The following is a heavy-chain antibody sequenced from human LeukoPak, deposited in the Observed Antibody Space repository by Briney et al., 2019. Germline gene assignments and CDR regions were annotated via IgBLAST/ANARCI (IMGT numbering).Heavy chain of an antibody. V-gene: IGHV1-46*01. J-gene: IGHJ6*03. Sequence: ASVKVSCKASGYTFTSYYMHWVRQAPGQGLEWMGLINPTGGSTGYAQKFQGRVTMTRDMSTSTVYMELSSLRSEDTAVYYCARASLAVTGYYYYYMDVWGKGTSVTVSS. CDR1: GYTFTSYY. CDR3: ARASLAVTGYYYYYMDV. D-gene: IGHD2-8*02. CDR2: INPTGGST.